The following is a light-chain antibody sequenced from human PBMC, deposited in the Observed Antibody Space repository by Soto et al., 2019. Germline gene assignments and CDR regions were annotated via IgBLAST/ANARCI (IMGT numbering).Light chain of an antibody. V-gene: IGKV3-15*01. CDR1: QSVSSN. CDR2: GAS. Sequence: IVMTQSPATLSVSPGERATLSCRASQSVSSNLAWYQQKPGQAPRLLIYGASTRATDIPARFSGSGSGTDFSLTIRRLEPDDFAVYYCQKYGNFWTFGQGTKVDIK. CDR3: QKYGNFWT. J-gene: IGKJ1*01.